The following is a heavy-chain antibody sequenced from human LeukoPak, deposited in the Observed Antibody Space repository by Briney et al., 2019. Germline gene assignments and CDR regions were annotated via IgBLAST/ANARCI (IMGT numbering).Heavy chain of an antibody. CDR3: ARDFAPNYYDSSGYYSY. J-gene: IGHJ4*02. CDR2: INAGNGNT. V-gene: IGHV1-3*01. CDR1: GYTFTSYA. D-gene: IGHD3-22*01. Sequence: GASVKVSCKASGYTFTSYAMHWVRQAPGQRLEWMGWINAGNGNTKYSQKFQGRVTITRDTSASTAYMELSSLRSEDTAVYYCARDFAPNYYDSSGYYSYWGQGILVTVSS.